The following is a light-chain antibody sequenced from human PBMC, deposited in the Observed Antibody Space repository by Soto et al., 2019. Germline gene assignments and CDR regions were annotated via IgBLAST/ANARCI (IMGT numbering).Light chain of an antibody. V-gene: IGKV3-15*01. CDR1: QSVSSN. CDR3: QQYDNLPPRIT. CDR2: GAS. J-gene: IGKJ5*01. Sequence: EIVMTQSPATLSVSPWERATLSCRASQSVSSNLAWYQQKPGQAPRLLIYGASTRATGIPARFSGSGSGTEFTLTISSLQSEDIATYYCQQYDNLPPRITFGQGTRLEIK.